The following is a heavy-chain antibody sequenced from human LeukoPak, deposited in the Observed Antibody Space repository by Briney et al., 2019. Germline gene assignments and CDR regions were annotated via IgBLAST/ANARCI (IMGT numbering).Heavy chain of an antibody. D-gene: IGHD5-12*01. J-gene: IGHJ4*02. CDR3: ARERGYSGLDY. V-gene: IGHV4-34*01. CDR1: GGSFSGYY. CDR2: INHSGST. Sequence: SETLSLTCAVYGGSFSGYYWSWIRQPPGKGLEWIGEINHSGSTNYNPSLKSRVTISVDTSKNQFSLKLSSVTAADTAVYYCARERGYSGLDYWGQGTLVTVSS.